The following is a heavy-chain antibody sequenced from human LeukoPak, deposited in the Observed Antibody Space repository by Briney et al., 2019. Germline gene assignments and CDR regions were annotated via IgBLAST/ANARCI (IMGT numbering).Heavy chain of an antibody. J-gene: IGHJ3*02. CDR2: IYYSGST. D-gene: IGHD4-23*01. V-gene: IGHV4-59*01. CDR3: ARLDYGGNSAFDI. CDR1: GGSISSYY. Sequence: SETLSLTCTVSGGSISSYYWSWIRQPPGKGLEWIGYIYYSGSTNYSPSLKSRVTISVDTSKNQFSLKLSSVTAADTAVYYCARLDYGGNSAFDIWGQGTMVTVSS.